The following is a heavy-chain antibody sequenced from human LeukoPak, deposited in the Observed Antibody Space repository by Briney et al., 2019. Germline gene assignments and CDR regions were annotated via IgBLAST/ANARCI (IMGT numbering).Heavy chain of an antibody. D-gene: IGHD3-22*01. CDR3: AKDAHYYDSSGYPTG. V-gene: IGHV3-30*18. Sequence: GGSLRLSCAASGFTFSSYGMHWVRQAPGKGLEWVAVISYDGSNKYYADSVKGRFTISRDNSKNTLYLQMNSLRAEDTAVHYCAKDAHYYDSSGYPTGWGQGTLVTVSS. CDR1: GFTFSSYG. J-gene: IGHJ4*02. CDR2: ISYDGSNK.